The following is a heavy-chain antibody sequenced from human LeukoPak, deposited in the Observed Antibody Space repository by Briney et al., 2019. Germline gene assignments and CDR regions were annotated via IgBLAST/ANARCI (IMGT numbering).Heavy chain of an antibody. D-gene: IGHD5-12*01. CDR1: GESFVGYY. J-gene: IGHJ1*01. CDR3: ARRRIPATITGSKLSSRFDT. CDR2: IDYTGST. V-gene: IGHV4-34*01. Sequence: SETLSLTCAVYGESFVGYYWAWIRQPPGKGLEWVGEIDYTGSTNYNPSLKSRIKMSVDTSKNQFSVNLNSVTAADTAFYYCARRRIPATITGSKLSSRFDTWGQGTLVTVSS.